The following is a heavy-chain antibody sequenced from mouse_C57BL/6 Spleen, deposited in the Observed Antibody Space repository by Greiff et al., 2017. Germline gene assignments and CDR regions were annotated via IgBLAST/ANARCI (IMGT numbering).Heavy chain of an antibody. Sequence: QVQLQQPGAELVKPGASVKVSCKASGYTFTSYWMNWVKQRPGQGLEWIGRIHPSDSDTSYNQKFKGKATLTVDKSSSTAYMQLSSLTSEDSAVYYCASPYSNYDAMDYWGQGTSVTVSS. D-gene: IGHD2-5*01. V-gene: IGHV1-74*01. CDR1: GYTFTSYW. CDR3: ASPYSNYDAMDY. CDR2: IHPSDSDT. J-gene: IGHJ4*01.